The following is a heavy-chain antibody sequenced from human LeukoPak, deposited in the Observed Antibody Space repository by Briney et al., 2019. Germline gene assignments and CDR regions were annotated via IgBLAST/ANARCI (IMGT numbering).Heavy chain of an antibody. J-gene: IGHJ4*02. CDR2: INHSGST. CDR3: ARQAAEADYFDY. V-gene: IGHV4-34*01. CDR1: GGSFSGYY. Sequence: PSETLSLTCAVYGGSFSGYYWSWIRQPPGKGLEWIGEINHSGSTNYNPSLKSRVTISVDTSKNQFSLKLSSVTAADTAVYYCARQAAEADYFDYWGQGTLVTVSS. D-gene: IGHD6-13*01.